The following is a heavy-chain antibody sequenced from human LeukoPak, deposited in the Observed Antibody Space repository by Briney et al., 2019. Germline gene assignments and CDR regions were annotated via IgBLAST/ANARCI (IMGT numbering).Heavy chain of an antibody. CDR1: GYTFTSYG. CDR2: ISAYNGKT. V-gene: IGHV1-18*01. Sequence: GASVKVSCKASGYTFTSYGINWVGQARGQGREGMGWISAYNGKTNYAQKLQGRVTMTTDTSTSTAYMELGSLRSDDTAVYYCARGLNYGDHISDWGQGTLVTVSS. D-gene: IGHD4-17*01. J-gene: IGHJ4*02. CDR3: ARGLNYGDHISD.